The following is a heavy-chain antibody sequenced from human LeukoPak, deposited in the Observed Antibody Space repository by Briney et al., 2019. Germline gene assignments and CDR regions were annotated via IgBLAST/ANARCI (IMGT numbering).Heavy chain of an antibody. D-gene: IGHD5-12*01. Sequence: GASVKVSCKASGYTFTSYDINWVRQATGQGLEWMGWMNPNSGNTGYAQKFQGRVTITRNTSISTAYMELSSLRSEDTAVYYCARGSSSGYRYYFDYWGQGTLVTVSS. J-gene: IGHJ4*02. CDR3: ARGSSSGYRYYFDY. CDR1: GYTFTSYD. CDR2: MNPNSGNT. V-gene: IGHV1-8*03.